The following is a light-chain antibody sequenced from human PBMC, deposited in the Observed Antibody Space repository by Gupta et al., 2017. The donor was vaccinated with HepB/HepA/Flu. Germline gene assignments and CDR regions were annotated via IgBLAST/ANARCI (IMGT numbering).Light chain of an antibody. CDR1: QNVSSN. V-gene: IGKV3-15*01. CDR2: GAS. Sequence: EIVMTQSPATLSVSPGERAALTCRVSQNVSSNLAWYQQKPGQAPRLLIYGASTRATGIPARFSGSGSATEFTLTISSLQSEDFAVNYCQQYSNWPPITFGQGTRLEIK. CDR3: QQYSNWPPIT. J-gene: IGKJ5*01.